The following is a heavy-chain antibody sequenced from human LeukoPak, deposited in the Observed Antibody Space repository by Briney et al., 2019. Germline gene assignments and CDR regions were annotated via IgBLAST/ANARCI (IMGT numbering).Heavy chain of an antibody. Sequence: GGSLRLSCAASGFTFSTYGMNWVRQAPGKGLEWVSYITSRSSTIYYADSVKGRFTISRDNAKNSLFLQMNSLRDEDTAVYHCATSRAWLGAPFDYWGQGTLVTVSS. CDR2: ITSRSSTI. CDR3: ATSRAWLGAPFDY. D-gene: IGHD1-26*01. J-gene: IGHJ4*02. CDR1: GFTFSTYG. V-gene: IGHV3-48*02.